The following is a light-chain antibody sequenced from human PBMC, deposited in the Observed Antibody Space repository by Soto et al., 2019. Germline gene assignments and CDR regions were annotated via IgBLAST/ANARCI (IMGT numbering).Light chain of an antibody. V-gene: IGKV1-5*03. CDR1: QSVSSW. CDR3: QQYDSHLPT. CDR2: KAS. J-gene: IGKJ2*01. Sequence: DIPMTQSPSTLSASVGDRVTITCRASQSVSSWLAWYQQKPGQVPKLLSYKASSLESGVPLRFSGSGSGTEVTLTISSLQPDDFSTYYCQQYDSHLPTVGQGTKVEIK.